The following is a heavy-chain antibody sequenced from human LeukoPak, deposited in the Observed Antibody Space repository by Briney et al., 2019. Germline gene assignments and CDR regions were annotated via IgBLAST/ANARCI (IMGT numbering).Heavy chain of an antibody. CDR1: GFTFSSYS. D-gene: IGHD5-24*01. Sequence: GGSLRLSCAASGFTFSSYSMNWVRQAPGKGLEWVSYISSSSSTIYYADSVKGRFTISRDNAKNPLYLQMNSLRDEDTAVYYCARQARDGYRTTFPGAVDYWGQGTLVTVSS. V-gene: IGHV3-48*02. CDR2: ISSSSSTI. CDR3: ARQARDGYRTTFPGAVDY. J-gene: IGHJ4*02.